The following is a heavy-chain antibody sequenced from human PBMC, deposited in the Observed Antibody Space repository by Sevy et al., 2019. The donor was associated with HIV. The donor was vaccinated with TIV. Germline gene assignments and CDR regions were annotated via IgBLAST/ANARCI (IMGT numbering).Heavy chain of an antibody. J-gene: IGHJ4*02. Sequence: GGSLRLSCAASGFTFSSYAMSWVRQAPGKGLEWVSAISGSGGSTYYADSVKGRFTISRDNSKNTLYLQMNSLRAEDTAVYYCAKGTYGDYLLYYFDYWGQGTLVTVSS. CDR3: AKGTYGDYLLYYFDY. D-gene: IGHD4-17*01. V-gene: IGHV3-23*01. CDR1: GFTFSSYA. CDR2: ISGSGGST.